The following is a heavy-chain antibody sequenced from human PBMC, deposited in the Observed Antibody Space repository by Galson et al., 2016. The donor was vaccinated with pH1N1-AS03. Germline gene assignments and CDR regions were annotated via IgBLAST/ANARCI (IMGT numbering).Heavy chain of an antibody. J-gene: IGHJ4*02. CDR1: GFTFSTYW. CDR3: VRDLHRASPGKSFDF. CDR2: MNQDESGK. Sequence: SLRLSCAASGFTFSTYWMSWVRQAPGKGLEWVANMNQDESGKYYVGSVKGRFTIFRDNAKNSLYLQMNSLRAEDTALYYCVRDLHRASPGKSFDFWGQGTLVTVSS. V-gene: IGHV3-7*01. D-gene: IGHD3-10*01.